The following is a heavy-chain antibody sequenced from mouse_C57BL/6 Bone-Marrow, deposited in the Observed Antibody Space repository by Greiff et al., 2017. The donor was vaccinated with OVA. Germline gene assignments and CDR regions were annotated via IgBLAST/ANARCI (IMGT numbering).Heavy chain of an antibody. CDR3: ARSVLPRYAMDY. CDR2: IYPGSGST. J-gene: IGHJ4*01. CDR1: GYTFTSYW. V-gene: IGHV1-55*01. D-gene: IGHD1-1*01. Sequence: QVQLQQSGAELVKPGASVKMSCKASGYTFTSYWITWVKQRPGQGLEWIGDIYPGSGSTNYNEKFKSKATLTVDTSSSTAYMQLSSLTSEDSAVYYCARSVLPRYAMDYWGQGTSVTVSS.